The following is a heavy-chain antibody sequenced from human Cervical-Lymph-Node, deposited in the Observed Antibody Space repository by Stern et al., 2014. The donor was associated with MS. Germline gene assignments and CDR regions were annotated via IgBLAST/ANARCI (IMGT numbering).Heavy chain of an antibody. CDR1: GGSISSSSDY. CDR2: FYYNGNP. J-gene: IGHJ4*02. V-gene: IGHV4-39*01. Sequence: VQLLESGPGLVKPSETLSLTCTVSGGSISSSSDYWGWIRQPPGKGLEWVGSFYYNGNPYYTPSLKSRLTVPVDTPKNQLSLQLSSVTAADTAVYYCTGLPDYWGQGTLVTVSS. CDR3: TGLPDY.